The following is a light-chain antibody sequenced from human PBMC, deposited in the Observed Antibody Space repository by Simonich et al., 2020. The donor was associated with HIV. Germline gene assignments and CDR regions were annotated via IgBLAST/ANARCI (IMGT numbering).Light chain of an antibody. CDR2: GAS. CDR3: QQYNNWWT. V-gene: IGKV3-15*01. Sequence: EIVMTQSPATLSVSPGERATLSCRASQSVSSNLAWYQQKPGQAPRLLIYGASTRATGIPARFSGSGSLTEFTLTISSLQSEDFAVYYCQQYNNWWTFGQGTKVEIK. CDR1: QSVSSN. J-gene: IGKJ1*01.